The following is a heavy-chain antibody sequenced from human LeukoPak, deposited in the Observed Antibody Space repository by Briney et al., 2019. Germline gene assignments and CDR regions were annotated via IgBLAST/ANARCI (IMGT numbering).Heavy chain of an antibody. CDR1: XFSFSRYA. J-gene: IGHJ1*01. CDR3: VKGGYYDSSGFPEYFQD. D-gene: IGHD3-22*01. CDR2: ISSNGAST. Sequence: QPGGSLRLSCSASXFSFSRYAMHWVRQGPGKGLEHVSTISSNGASTYYADSAKGRFTISRDNSKNTLYLQLSSLSAEDTAVYYCVKGGYYDSSGFPEYFQDWGQGTLVSASS. V-gene: IGHV3-64D*09.